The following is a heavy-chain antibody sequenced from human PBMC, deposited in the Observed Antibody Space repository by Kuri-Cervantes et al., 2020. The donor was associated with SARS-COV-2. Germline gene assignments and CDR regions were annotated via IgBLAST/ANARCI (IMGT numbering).Heavy chain of an antibody. CDR2: IIPIFGTA. J-gene: IGHJ4*02. V-gene: IGHV1-69*05. D-gene: IGHD3-3*01. CDR3: ARALTIFSPGYFDY. CDR1: GGTFSSYA. Sequence: SVKVSCKASGGTFSSYAISWVRQAPGQGLEWMGGIIPIFGTANYAQKFQGRVTMTTDTSTSTAYMELRSLRSDDTAVYYCARALTIFSPGYFDYWGQGTLVTVSS.